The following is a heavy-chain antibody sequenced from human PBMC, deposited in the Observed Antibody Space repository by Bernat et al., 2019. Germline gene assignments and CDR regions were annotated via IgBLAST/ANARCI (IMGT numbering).Heavy chain of an antibody. J-gene: IGHJ3*02. Sequence: EVQLVESGGGLVQPGGSLRLSCAASGFTFSSNYMSWVRQAPGKGLEWVSAIYSGGSTYYADSVKGRFTISRDNSKNTLYLQMNSLRVEDTAVYYCARVRSYYRRGNAFDIWGQGTMVTVSS. CDR3: ARVRSYYRRGNAFDI. CDR1: GFTFSSNY. D-gene: IGHD3-10*01. V-gene: IGHV3-53*01. CDR2: IYSGGST.